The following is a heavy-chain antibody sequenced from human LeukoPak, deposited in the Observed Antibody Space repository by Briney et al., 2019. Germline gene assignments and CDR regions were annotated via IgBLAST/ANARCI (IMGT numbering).Heavy chain of an antibody. CDR2: IYYSGST. V-gene: IGHV4-39*01. CDR3: ARLKYQGAGLFDY. J-gene: IGHJ4*02. D-gene: IGHD6-19*01. Sequence: SETLSLTCTVSGGSISSSSYYWGWIRQPPGKGLEWIGSIYYSGSTYYNPSLKSRVTISVDTSKNQFSLKLSSVTAADTAVYYRARLKYQGAGLFDYWGQGTLVTVSS. CDR1: GGSISSSSYY.